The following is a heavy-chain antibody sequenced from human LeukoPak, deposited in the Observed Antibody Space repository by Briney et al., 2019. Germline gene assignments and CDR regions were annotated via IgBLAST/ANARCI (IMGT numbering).Heavy chain of an antibody. CDR2: ISSSSSYI. CDR3: ASLHSSGWKPGSSFQH. D-gene: IGHD6-19*01. J-gene: IGHJ1*01. Sequence: GGSLRLSCAASGFTFSSYSMNWVRQAPGKGLEWVSSISSSSSYIYYADSVKGRFTISRDNAKNSLYLQMNSLRAEDTAVYYSASLHSSGWKPGSSFQHCGQGNLATGSS. CDR1: GFTFSSYS. V-gene: IGHV3-21*01.